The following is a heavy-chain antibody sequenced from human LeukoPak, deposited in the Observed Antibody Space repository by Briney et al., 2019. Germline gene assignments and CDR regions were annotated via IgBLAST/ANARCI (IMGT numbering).Heavy chain of an antibody. CDR1: GFTYNTYW. V-gene: IGHV3-7*01. CDR2: IKEDKNEK. CDR3: TRPGPYGSGSRDY. J-gene: IGHJ4*02. D-gene: IGHD3-10*01. Sequence: PGGSLRLSCVASGFTYNTYWMSWIRQAPGKGLEWVANIKEDKNEKHYGDSVKGRFIISRDSAKNSVYLQMNNLGAEDTALYYCTRPGPYGSGSRDYWGRGTLVTVSS.